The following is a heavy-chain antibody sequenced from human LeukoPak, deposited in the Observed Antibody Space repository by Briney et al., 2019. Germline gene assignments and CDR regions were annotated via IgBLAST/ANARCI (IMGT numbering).Heavy chain of an antibody. Sequence: GRSLRLSCAASGFTFSSYGMHWVRQTPGKGLEWVALISFDGSIEYYVDSVKGRFTISRDNSKNTLFLQMNSLRPEDTAVYYCAKEGTPQVSTWYDLWGQGTQVIVSS. CDR3: AKEGTPQVSTWYDL. CDR2: ISFDGSIE. J-gene: IGHJ5*02. CDR1: GFTFSSYG. V-gene: IGHV3-30*18. D-gene: IGHD3-10*01.